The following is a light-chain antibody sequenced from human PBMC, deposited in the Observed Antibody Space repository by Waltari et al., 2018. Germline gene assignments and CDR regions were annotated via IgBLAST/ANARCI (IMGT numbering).Light chain of an antibody. CDR1: SSNIGNNY. CDR3: GTWDSNLSAYV. V-gene: IGLV1-51*01. Sequence: QSVLTQPPSVSAAPGQKVTISCSGSSSNIGNNYVSWYQQVPGTAPKLLIYDNNKRPSGIPDRFSGSKSGTSATLGITGLQTGDEADYYCGTWDSNLSAYVFGTGTKVTVL. CDR2: DNN. J-gene: IGLJ1*01.